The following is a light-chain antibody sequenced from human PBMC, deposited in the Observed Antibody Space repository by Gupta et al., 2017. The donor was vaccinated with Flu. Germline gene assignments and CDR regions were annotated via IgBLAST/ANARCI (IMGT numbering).Light chain of an antibody. Sequence: ANMSVSLGERATLSCRTSQSVRAKVAGLQQKPGQAPRLLIYDASTRATGIPARFSGSGSGTEFTLTIRSLQSEDCAVYYCHQYNNWPPLTFGAGTKVEIK. CDR3: HQYNNWPPLT. CDR1: QSVRAK. V-gene: IGKV3D-15*01. J-gene: IGKJ4*01. CDR2: DAS.